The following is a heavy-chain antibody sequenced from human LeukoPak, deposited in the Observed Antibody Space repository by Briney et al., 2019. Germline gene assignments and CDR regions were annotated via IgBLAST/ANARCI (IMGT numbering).Heavy chain of an antibody. V-gene: IGHV4-31*03. Sequence: PSETLSLTCTVYGGSISSGGYYWSWIRQYPGMGLEWIGYIYYTGSTYYNPSLKSRVTISVDTSENQFSLKLSSGTAADTAVYYCARIPNQSKYSRGNYWGQGTLVTVSS. CDR3: ARIPNQSKYSRGNY. CDR2: IYYTGST. J-gene: IGHJ4*02. D-gene: IGHD1-14*01. CDR1: GGSISSGGYY.